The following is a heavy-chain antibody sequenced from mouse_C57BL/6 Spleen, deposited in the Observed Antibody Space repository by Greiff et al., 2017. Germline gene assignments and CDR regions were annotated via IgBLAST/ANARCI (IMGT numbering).Heavy chain of an antibody. Sequence: EVQLQQSGTVLARPGASVKMSCKTSGYTFTSYWMHWVKQRPGQGLEWIGAIYPGNSDTSYNQKFKGKAKLTAVTSASTAYMELSSLTNEDSAVYYCTSGAPHYYGSSYSAMDYWGQGTSVTVSS. CDR3: TSGAPHYYGSSYSAMDY. J-gene: IGHJ4*01. V-gene: IGHV1-5*01. CDR1: GYTFTSYW. CDR2: IYPGNSDT. D-gene: IGHD1-1*01.